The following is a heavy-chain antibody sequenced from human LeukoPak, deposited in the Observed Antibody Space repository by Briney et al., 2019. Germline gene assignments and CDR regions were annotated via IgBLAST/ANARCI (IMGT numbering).Heavy chain of an antibody. CDR1: GFTFSSYG. CDR2: IRYDGSNK. Sequence: GGSLRLSCAASGFTFSSYGMHWVRQAPGKGLEWVAFIRYDGSNKYYADSVKGRFTISRDNSKNTLYLQVNSLRAEDTAVYYCAKVTLRGGFDYWGQGTLVTVSS. J-gene: IGHJ4*02. V-gene: IGHV3-30*02. D-gene: IGHD3-10*01. CDR3: AKVTLRGGFDY.